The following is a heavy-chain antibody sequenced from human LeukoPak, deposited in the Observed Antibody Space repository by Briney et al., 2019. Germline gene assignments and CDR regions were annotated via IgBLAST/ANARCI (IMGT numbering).Heavy chain of an antibody. Sequence: GGSLRLSCTTSGLTFSTSGFNWVRQAPGKGVEWVAPIGPTGFDRYHADSIKGRLTISKDNANNFLYLQMDSLRAEDTAVYYCATETNGRHYDYWGQGTLLTVSS. D-gene: IGHD1-14*01. CDR2: IGPTGFDR. V-gene: IGHV3-21*06. CDR3: ATETNGRHYDY. J-gene: IGHJ4*02. CDR1: GLTFSTSG.